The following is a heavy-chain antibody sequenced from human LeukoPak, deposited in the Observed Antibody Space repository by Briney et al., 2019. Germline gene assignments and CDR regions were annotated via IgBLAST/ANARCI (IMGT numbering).Heavy chain of an antibody. CDR2: IYYSGST. Sequence: SETLSLTCTVSGGSISSSSYYWGWIRQPPGKGLEWIGSIYYSGSTYYNPSLKSRVTISVDTSKNQFSLKLSSVTAADTAVYYCARLEAEGLVITHWGQGTPVTVSS. D-gene: IGHD3/OR15-3a*01. V-gene: IGHV4-39*01. J-gene: IGHJ4*02. CDR1: GGSISSSSYY. CDR3: ARLEAEGLVITH.